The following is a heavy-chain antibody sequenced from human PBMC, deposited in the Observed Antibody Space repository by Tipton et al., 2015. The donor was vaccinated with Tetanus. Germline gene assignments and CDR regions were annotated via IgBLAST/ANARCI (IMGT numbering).Heavy chain of an antibody. CDR2: ISSSGSTI. V-gene: IGHV3-11*01. Sequence: SLRLSCAASGFTFSSYAMSWVRQAPGKGLEWVSAISSSGSTIYYADSVKGRFTISRDNAKNSLYLQMNSLRAEDTAVYYCARDPVYYYDSSGYYTYFDYWGQGTLVTVSS. CDR3: ARDPVYYYDSSGYYTYFDY. J-gene: IGHJ4*02. D-gene: IGHD3-22*01. CDR1: GFTFSSYA.